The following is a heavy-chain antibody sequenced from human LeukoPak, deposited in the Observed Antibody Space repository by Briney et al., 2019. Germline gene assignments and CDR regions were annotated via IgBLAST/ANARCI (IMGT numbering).Heavy chain of an antibody. D-gene: IGHD5-12*01. Sequence: PGGSLRLSCAASGFTFSSYWMHWVRQAPGKGLVWVSRINGDGSSTSYADSVKGRFTISRDNAKNTLYLQMNSLRAEDTAVYYCARHSGYGVDRWGQGTLVTVSS. V-gene: IGHV3-74*01. CDR3: ARHSGYGVDR. CDR2: INGDGSST. J-gene: IGHJ5*02. CDR1: GFTFSSYW.